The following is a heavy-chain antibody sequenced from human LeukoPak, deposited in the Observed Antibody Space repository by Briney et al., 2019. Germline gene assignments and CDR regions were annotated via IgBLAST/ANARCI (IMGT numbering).Heavy chain of an antibody. CDR3: ARDPASNDYGGKAYGMDV. V-gene: IGHV4-59*12. CDR1: GGSISSYY. CDR2: IYYSGST. Sequence: PSETLSLTCTVSGGSISSYYWSWIRQPPGKGLEWIGYIYYSGSTNYNPSLKSRVTISVDTSKNQFSLKLSSVTAADTAVYYCARDPASNDYGGKAYGMDVWGQGTTVTVSS. J-gene: IGHJ6*02. D-gene: IGHD4-23*01.